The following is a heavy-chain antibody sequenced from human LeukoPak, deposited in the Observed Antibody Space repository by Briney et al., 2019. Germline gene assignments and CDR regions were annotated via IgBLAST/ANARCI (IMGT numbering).Heavy chain of an antibody. CDR1: GGSISSYY. CDR2: INHSGST. Sequence: SETLSLTCTVSGGSISSYYWSWIRQPPGKGLEWIGEINHSGSTNYNPSLKSRVTISVDTSKNQFSLKLSSVTAADTAVYYCARAPVVNDAFDIWGQGTMVTVSS. D-gene: IGHD2-15*01. CDR3: ARAPVVNDAFDI. V-gene: IGHV4-34*01. J-gene: IGHJ3*02.